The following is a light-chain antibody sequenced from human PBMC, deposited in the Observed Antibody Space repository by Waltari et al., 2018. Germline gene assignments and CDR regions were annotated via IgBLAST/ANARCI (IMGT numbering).Light chain of an antibody. CDR3: QQYYSTPRT. Sequence: DIVMTQAPDSLAVSLGERATINCKSSPSVLSNPHNKNYLAWYQQKPGQPPKLLIYWASTRESGVPDRFSGSGSGTDFTLTISSLQAEDVAVYYCQQYYSTPRTFGQGTKVEIK. CDR2: WAS. J-gene: IGKJ1*01. V-gene: IGKV4-1*01. CDR1: PSVLSNPHNKNY.